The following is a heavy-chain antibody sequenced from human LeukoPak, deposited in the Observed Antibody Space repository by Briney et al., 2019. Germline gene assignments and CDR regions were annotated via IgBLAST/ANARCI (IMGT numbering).Heavy chain of an antibody. CDR1: GGSISSYY. D-gene: IGHD2-2*01. Sequence: SQTLSLTCTVSGGSISSYYWSWIRQPAGKGLEWIGRIYTSGSTNYNPSLKSRVTMSVDTSKNQFSLKLSSVTAADTAVYYCARDRIVVVPAAGGGGWFDPWGQGTLVTVSS. CDR3: ARDRIVVVPAAGGGGWFDP. J-gene: IGHJ5*02. V-gene: IGHV4-4*07. CDR2: IYTSGST.